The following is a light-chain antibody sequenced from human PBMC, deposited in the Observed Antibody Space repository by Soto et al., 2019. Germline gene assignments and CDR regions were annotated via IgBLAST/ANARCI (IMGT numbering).Light chain of an antibody. CDR3: QQDYNLPWT. Sequence: EIVMTQPPATLSLSPGERANLSCRASQSVSSSYLSWYTHKHGQAPRVLIYGASIRDTGIPARFSGSGSGTAFTLTISSLQPEDFAVYYCQQDYNLPWTFGQGTKVDIK. J-gene: IGKJ1*01. CDR1: QSVSSSY. CDR2: GAS. V-gene: IGKV3D-7*01.